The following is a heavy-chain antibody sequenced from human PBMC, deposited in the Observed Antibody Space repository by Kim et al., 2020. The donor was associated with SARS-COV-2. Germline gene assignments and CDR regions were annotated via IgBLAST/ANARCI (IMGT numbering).Heavy chain of an antibody. D-gene: IGHD2-2*01. Sequence: GGSLRLSCAASGFTFSNAWMSWVRQAPGKGLEWVGRIKSKTDGGTTDYAAPVKGRFTISRDASKNTLYLQMNSLKTEDTAVYYCTTGGDIVVVPAAPDAFDIWGQGTMVTVSS. CDR3: TTGGDIVVVPAAPDAFDI. J-gene: IGHJ3*02. V-gene: IGHV3-15*01. CDR2: IKSKTDGGTT. CDR1: GFTFSNAW.